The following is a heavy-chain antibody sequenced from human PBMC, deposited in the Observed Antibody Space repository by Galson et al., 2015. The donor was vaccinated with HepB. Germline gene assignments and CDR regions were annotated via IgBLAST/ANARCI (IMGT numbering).Heavy chain of an antibody. CDR3: AKDGIMVSNNPYTLHF. V-gene: IGHV3-23*01. D-gene: IGHD2-8*01. J-gene: IGHJ4*02. Sequence: SLRLSCAASGFTFSRYAMTWVRQAPGKGLEWISSITSNGGRTFYTNSVKGRFTISRDNSRNTVVLQLSSLRPEDTAVYYCAKDGIMVSNNPYTLHFWGQGTLVSVSS. CDR1: GFTFSRYA. CDR2: ITSNGGRT.